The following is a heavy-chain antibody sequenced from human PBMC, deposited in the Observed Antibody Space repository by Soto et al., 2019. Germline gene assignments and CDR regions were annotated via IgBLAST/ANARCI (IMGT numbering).Heavy chain of an antibody. CDR1: GFTVSSNY. CDR2: IYSGGST. V-gene: IGHV3-66*01. D-gene: IGHD4-4*01. J-gene: IGHJ6*03. Sequence: GGSLRLSCAASGFTVSSNYMSWVRQAPGKGLEWVSVIYSGGSTYYGDSMKGRFTISRDNSKNTLYLQMNSLRAEDTAVYYCARIYSYYYYYMDVWGKGTTVTVSS. CDR3: ARIYSYYYYYMDV.